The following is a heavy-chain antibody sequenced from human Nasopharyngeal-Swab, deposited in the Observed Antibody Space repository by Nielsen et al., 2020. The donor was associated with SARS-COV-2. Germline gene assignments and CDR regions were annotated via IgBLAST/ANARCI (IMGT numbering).Heavy chain of an antibody. Sequence: WVRQALGQGLVWMGGIIPIFGTANYAQKFQGRVTITADESTSTAYMELSSLRSEDTAVYYCARAGITMVRGGQDYYFDYWGQGTLVTVSS. CDR3: ARAGITMVRGGQDYYFDY. D-gene: IGHD3-10*01. J-gene: IGHJ4*02. V-gene: IGHV1-69*01. CDR2: IIPIFGTA.